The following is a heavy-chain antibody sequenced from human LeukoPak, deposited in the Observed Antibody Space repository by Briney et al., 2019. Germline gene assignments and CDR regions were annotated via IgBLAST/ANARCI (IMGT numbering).Heavy chain of an antibody. CDR2: ITWNSGSI. CDR1: RFTFHDYA. V-gene: IGHV3-9*03. J-gene: IGHJ4*02. Sequence: GGSLRLSCAASRFTFHDYAMHWVRQAPGKGLEWVSGITWNSGSIGYADSVKGRFTISRDNAKNSLYLQMNSLRAEDMALYYCAKDIGSTGSDYFDDWGQGWLLTVSS. D-gene: IGHD2-2*01. CDR3: AKDIGSTGSDYFDD.